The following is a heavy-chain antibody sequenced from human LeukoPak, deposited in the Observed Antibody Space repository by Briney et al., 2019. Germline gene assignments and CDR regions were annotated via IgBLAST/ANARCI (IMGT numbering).Heavy chain of an antibody. V-gene: IGHV3-33*01. Sequence: PGRSLRLSCAASGFTFSSYGMHWVRQAPGKGLEWVAVIWYDGSNKYYADSVKGRFTISRDNSKNTLYLQMNSLRAEDTAVYYCARDSGKYYFAYWGQGTLVTVSS. CDR3: ARDSGKYYFAY. CDR2: IWYDGSNK. CDR1: GFTFSSYG. J-gene: IGHJ4*02.